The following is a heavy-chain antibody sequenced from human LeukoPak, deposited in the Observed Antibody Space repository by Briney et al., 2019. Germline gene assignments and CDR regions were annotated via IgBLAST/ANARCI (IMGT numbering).Heavy chain of an antibody. CDR2: ISYDGSNK. D-gene: IGHD4-17*01. J-gene: IGHJ4*02. Sequence: PGRSLRLSCAASGFTFSSYGMHWVRQAPGEGLEWVAVISYDGSNKYYADSVKGRFTISRDNSKNTLYLQMNSLRAEDTAVYYCAKDSKTTVTDYWGQGTLVTVSS. V-gene: IGHV3-30*18. CDR3: AKDSKTTVTDY. CDR1: GFTFSSYG.